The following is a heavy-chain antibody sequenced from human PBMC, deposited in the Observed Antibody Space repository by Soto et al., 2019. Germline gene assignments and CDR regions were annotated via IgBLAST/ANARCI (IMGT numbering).Heavy chain of an antibody. J-gene: IGHJ5*02. CDR1: GFTFSTYT. CDR2: TSYDGSSE. D-gene: IGHD3-22*01. V-gene: IGHV3-30-3*01. CDR3: ARDPCDKSGYYCEKFEP. Sequence: LRLSCAASGFTFSTYTMHWVRQAPGKGLEWVALTSYDGSSEYYADSVKGRFTISRDNSKNTLYLQMNSLRPEDTAVYYCARDPCDKSGYYCEKFEPWGQGTLVTVSS.